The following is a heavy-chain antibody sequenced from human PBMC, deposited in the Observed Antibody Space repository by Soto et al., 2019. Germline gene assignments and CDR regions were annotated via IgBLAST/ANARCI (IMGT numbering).Heavy chain of an antibody. Sequence: EVQLLEPGGGLVQPGGSLILSCAASGFTFSSDTMSWVRQAPGRGPGWVSGSSQDGTTFYADSVKGRFTISRDNSRNKVYLQMITLRGEDTAVYYCAKDMRPDGICDFDYWGQGTLVTVS. CDR2: SSQDGTT. V-gene: IGHV3-23*01. J-gene: IGHJ4*02. CDR1: GFTFSSDT. CDR3: AKDMRPDGICDFDY. D-gene: IGHD1-20*01.